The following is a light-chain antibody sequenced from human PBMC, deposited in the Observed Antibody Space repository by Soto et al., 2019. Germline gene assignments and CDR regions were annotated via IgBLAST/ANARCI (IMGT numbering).Light chain of an antibody. CDR3: QHFGNSLWT. J-gene: IGKJ1*01. CDR1: QSVASRN. CDR2: GAS. Sequence: IVLTHSPGTLSLSPWEGSTLSGSSSQSVASRNLAWYQQKSGQAPRLLIYGASSRAIHTPDRFSGSGSGTDFTLTISGLEPEDFAVYYCQHFGNSLWTFGQGTKVDI. V-gene: IGKV3-20*01.